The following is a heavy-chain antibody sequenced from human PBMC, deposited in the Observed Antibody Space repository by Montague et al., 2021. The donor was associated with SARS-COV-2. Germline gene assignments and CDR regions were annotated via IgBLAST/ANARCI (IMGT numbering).Heavy chain of an antibody. CDR2: IFHSGRT. D-gene: IGHD3-22*01. CDR3: AIGGYYDNIGYYSDYYYKMDV. J-gene: IGHJ6*02. CDR1: GGSIGSFY. V-gene: IGHV4-59*01. Sequence: SETLSLTCTVSGGSIGSFYWSWIRRPPGKGLEWIGCIFHSGRTYYNPSLKSRVSMSVDTSKNQVSLRLSSLTAADTAVYYCAIGGYYDNIGYYSDYYYKMDVWGQGTTVTVSS.